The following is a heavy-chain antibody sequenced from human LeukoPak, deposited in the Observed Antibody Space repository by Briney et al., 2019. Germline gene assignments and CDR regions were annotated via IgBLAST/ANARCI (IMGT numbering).Heavy chain of an antibody. CDR1: GGSISSGGYY. CDR2: IYYSGST. V-gene: IGHV4-31*03. J-gene: IGHJ5*02. CDR3: ARDSEGWFDP. D-gene: IGHD6-25*01. Sequence: SETLSLTCTVSGGSISSGGYYWSWIRQHPGKGLEWIGYIYYSGSTYYNPSLKSRVTISVDTSKNQCSLKLSSVTAADTAGYYCARDSEGWFDPWGQGTLVTVSS.